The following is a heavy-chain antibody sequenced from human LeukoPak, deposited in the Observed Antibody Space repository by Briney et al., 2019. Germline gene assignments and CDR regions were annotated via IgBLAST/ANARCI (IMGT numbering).Heavy chain of an antibody. CDR1: GFSFVDYA. CDR2: LSWNSGSI. CDR3: AKDMSDLHCSSTSCYKYGMDV. Sequence: GGSLLLSCAASGFSFVDYAMHWAGPATGKGLEWVSGLSWNSGSICSADSVKSRFTISRDNAKNSLYLQMNSLRAEDTALYYCAKDMSDLHCSSTSCYKYGMDVWGQGTTVTVSS. D-gene: IGHD2-2*01. V-gene: IGHV3-9*01. J-gene: IGHJ6*02.